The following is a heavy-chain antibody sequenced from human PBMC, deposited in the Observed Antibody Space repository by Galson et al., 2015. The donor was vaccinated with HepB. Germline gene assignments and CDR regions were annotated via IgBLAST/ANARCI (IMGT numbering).Heavy chain of an antibody. CDR3: ARDLVGATNWFDP. V-gene: IGHV1-18*01. D-gene: IGHD1-26*01. CDR2: ISAYNGNT. Sequence: SVKVSCKASGYTFTSYGISWVRQAPGQGLKWMGWISAYNGNTNYAQKLQGRVTMTTDTSTSTAYMELRSLRSDDTAVYYCARDLVGATNWFDPWGQGTLVTVSS. J-gene: IGHJ5*02. CDR1: GYTFTSYG.